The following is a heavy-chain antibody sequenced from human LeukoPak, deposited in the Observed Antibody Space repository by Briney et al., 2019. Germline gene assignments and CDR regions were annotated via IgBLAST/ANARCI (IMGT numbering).Heavy chain of an antibody. J-gene: IGHJ4*02. CDR1: GFTFSSYW. CDR3: ASGYDFWSGYFGLDY. D-gene: IGHD3-3*01. CDR2: IKQDGSEK. Sequence: GGSLRLSCAASGFTFSSYWMSWVRQAPGKGLEWVANIKQDGSEKYYVDSVKGRSTISRDNAKNSLYLQMNSLRAEDTAVYYCASGYDFWSGYFGLDYWGQGTLVTVSS. V-gene: IGHV3-7*01.